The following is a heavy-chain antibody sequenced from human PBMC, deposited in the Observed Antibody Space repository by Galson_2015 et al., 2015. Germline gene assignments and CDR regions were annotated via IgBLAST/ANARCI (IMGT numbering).Heavy chain of an antibody. D-gene: IGHD6-13*01. CDR3: AKDDDGMPAAGPFDY. Sequence: SLRLSCAASGFTFRSYAMNWVRQAPGKGLEWISSISGSGGSTNYADSVKGRFAISKENSKNTLYLQMNSLRVDDTAMYYCAKDDDGMPAAGPFDYWGQGTLVTVSS. V-gene: IGHV3-23*01. CDR1: GFTFRSYA. CDR2: ISGSGGST. J-gene: IGHJ4*02.